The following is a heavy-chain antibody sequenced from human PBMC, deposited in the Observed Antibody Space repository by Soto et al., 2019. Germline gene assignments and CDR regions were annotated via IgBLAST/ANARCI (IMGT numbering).Heavy chain of an antibody. V-gene: IGHV3-15*05. D-gene: IGHD3-16*01. J-gene: IGHJ5*02. CDR2: IRNIADGETA. CDR1: GFTFRDAW. CDR3: TTFGPARAIEAYFDP. Sequence: EVQLRESGGGLVKPGGSLRLSCAASGFTFRDAWMNWVRQAPGRGLEWVGRIRNIADGETADYAAPVQGRFTISRDNSNHMLSLQINSLNSADTAVYYCTTFGPARAIEAYFDPWGQGPLVTVSS.